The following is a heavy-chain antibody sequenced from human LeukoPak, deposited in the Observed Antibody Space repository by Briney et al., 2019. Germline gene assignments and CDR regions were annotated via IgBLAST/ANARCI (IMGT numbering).Heavy chain of an antibody. J-gene: IGHJ5*02. CDR1: GFTFSNAW. CDR2: INHSGST. CDR3: ARDGVYGSGISWFDP. V-gene: IGHV4-34*01. Sequence: GSLRLSCAASGFTFSNAWMSWIRRPPGKGLEWIGEINHSGSTNYNPSLKSRVTISVDTSKNQFSLRLSSVTAADTAVYYCARDGVYGSGISWFDPWGQGTLVTVSS. D-gene: IGHD3-10*01.